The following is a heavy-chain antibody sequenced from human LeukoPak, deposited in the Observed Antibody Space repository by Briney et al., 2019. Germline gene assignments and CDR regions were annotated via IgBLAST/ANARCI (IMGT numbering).Heavy chain of an antibody. CDR3: AKGYRKGRWLPLDY. J-gene: IGHJ4*02. D-gene: IGHD5-24*01. CDR1: GFTFSSYW. CDR2: ISWNSGSI. V-gene: IGHV3-9*01. Sequence: GGSLRLSCAASGFTFSSYWMSWVRQAPGKGLEWVSGISWNSGSIGYADSAKGRFTISRDNAKNSLYLQMNSLRAEDTALYYCAKGYRKGRWLPLDYWGQGTLVTVSS.